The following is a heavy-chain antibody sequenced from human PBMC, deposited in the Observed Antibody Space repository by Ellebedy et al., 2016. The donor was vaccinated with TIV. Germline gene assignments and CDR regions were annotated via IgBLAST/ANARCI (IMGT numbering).Heavy chain of an antibody. CDR3: AGPGTEQLDY. D-gene: IGHD1-1*01. CDR1: GYTFTSSG. J-gene: IGHJ4*02. Sequence: ASVKVSXNASGYTFTSSGISWVRQAPGQGLEWMGWISAYNANTNYAQKLQGRVTMTTDTSTSTAYMELRSLRSDDTAVYYCAGPGTEQLDYWGQGTLVTVSS. CDR2: ISAYNANT. V-gene: IGHV1-18*01.